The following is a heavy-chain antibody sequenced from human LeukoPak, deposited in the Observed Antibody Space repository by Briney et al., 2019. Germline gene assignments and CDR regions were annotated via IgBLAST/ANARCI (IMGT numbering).Heavy chain of an antibody. Sequence: GGSLRLSCAASGFTFSSYAMNWVRQAPGKGLEWVSAICGSGGNTYYADSVKGRFTISRDNSKNTLYLQMNSLRAEDTAVYYCAKDSSSWFRDAFDIWGRGTMVTVSS. D-gene: IGHD6-13*01. CDR1: GFTFSSYA. CDR3: AKDSSSWFRDAFDI. V-gene: IGHV3-23*01. J-gene: IGHJ3*02. CDR2: ICGSGGNT.